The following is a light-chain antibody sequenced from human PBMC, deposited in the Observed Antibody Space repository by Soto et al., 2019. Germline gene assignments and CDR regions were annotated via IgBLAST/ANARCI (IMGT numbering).Light chain of an antibody. V-gene: IGLV2-23*01. CDR3: SSYAASRTYV. CDR1: SSDVGSYNL. Sequence: QSALTQPASVSGSPGQSITISCTGTSSDVGSYNLVSWYQQHPGKAPKLIIYEGDKRPSGFSNRFSASKSGNTASLTISGLHTEDEADYYCSSYAASRTYVFGPGTKLTVL. J-gene: IGLJ1*01. CDR2: EGD.